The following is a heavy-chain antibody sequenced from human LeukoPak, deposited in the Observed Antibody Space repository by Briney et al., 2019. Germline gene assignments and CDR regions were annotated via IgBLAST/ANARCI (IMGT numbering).Heavy chain of an antibody. CDR1: GFTFSTYG. CDR3: VRDLILVDTPGDDFDY. V-gene: IGHV3-48*04. D-gene: IGHD4-23*01. J-gene: IGHJ4*02. Sequence: GGSLRLSCAASGFTFSTYGMNWFRQAPGKGLEWLSYISSSSDSINYADSVKGRFTSSRDNAKNSLYLQMNSLRAEDTAVYYCVRDLILVDTPGDDFDYWGQGALVTVSS. CDR2: ISSSSDSI.